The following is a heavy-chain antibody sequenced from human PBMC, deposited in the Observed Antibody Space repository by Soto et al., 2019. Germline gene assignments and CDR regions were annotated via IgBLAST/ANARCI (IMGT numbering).Heavy chain of an antibody. CDR1: GYSFTSYW. Sequence: GESLKISCKGSGYSFTSYWIGWVRQMPGKGLEWMGIIYPGDSDTRYSPSFQGQVTISADKSISTAYLQWSSLKASDTAMYYCARQEYSGSPNYYYYGMDVWGQGTTVTVSS. CDR2: IYPGDSDT. CDR3: ARQEYSGSPNYYYYGMDV. D-gene: IGHD1-26*01. V-gene: IGHV5-51*01. J-gene: IGHJ6*02.